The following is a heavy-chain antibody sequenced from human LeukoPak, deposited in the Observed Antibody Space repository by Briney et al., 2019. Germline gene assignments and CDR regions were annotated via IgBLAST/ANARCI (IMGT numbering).Heavy chain of an antibody. CDR1: GGPISSGGYY. CDR3: ARGVYYDYVWGSYRLGNLDY. J-gene: IGHJ4*02. V-gene: IGHV4-61*02. Sequence: SETLSLTCTVSGGPISSGGYYWRWIPQPAGEGLEWIGRNYTSGSTNYNPSLKSRVTMSVDTSKNQFSLKLSSVTAADTAVYYCARGVYYDYVWGSYRLGNLDYWGQGTLVTVSS. D-gene: IGHD3-16*02. CDR2: NYTSGST.